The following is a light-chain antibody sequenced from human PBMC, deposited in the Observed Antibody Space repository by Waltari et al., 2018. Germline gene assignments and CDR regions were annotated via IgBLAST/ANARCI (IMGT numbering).Light chain of an antibody. V-gene: IGLV1-44*01. CDR1: SSNIGSNR. Sequence: QSVVTQPPSASGTPGQRVTISCSGSSSNIGSNRVNWYQQLPGTAPKLLIFINNKRPSGAPDRISGSKSGTSASLAISGLQSEDEANYYCAVWDDSLNGWVFGGGTKLTVL. J-gene: IGLJ3*02. CDR2: INN. CDR3: AVWDDSLNGWV.